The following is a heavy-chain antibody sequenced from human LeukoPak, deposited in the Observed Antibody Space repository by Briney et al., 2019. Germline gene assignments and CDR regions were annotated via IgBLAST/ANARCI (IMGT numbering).Heavy chain of an antibody. CDR1: GYTFTSYG. J-gene: IGHJ5*02. CDR3: ARAGPTYSSLRPNWFDP. D-gene: IGHD6-13*01. Sequence: ASVKVSCKASGYTFTSYGISWVRQAPGQGLEWMGWISAYNGNTNYAQKLQGRVTMTTDTSTSTAYMELRSLRSDDTAVYYCARAGPTYSSLRPNWFDPWGQGTLVTVSS. CDR2: ISAYNGNT. V-gene: IGHV1-18*04.